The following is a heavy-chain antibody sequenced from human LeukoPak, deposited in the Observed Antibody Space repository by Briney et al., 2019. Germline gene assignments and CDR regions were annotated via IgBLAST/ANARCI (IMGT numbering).Heavy chain of an antibody. CDR3: ASDWQWVFDY. D-gene: IGHD6-19*01. J-gene: IGHJ4*02. CDR2: IYYSGST. CDR1: GGSIRSYF. Sequence: SETLSLTCTVSGGSIRSYFWSWIRQPPGQGLEWIGNIYYSGSTDYNPSLKSRVTISVDTSKNQFSLKLSSVTAADTAVYYCASDWQWVFDYWGQGTLVTVSS. V-gene: IGHV4-59*01.